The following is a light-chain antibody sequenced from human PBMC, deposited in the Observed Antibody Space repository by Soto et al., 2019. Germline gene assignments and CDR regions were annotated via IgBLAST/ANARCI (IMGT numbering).Light chain of an antibody. J-gene: IGKJ1*01. CDR3: QQRSNWPTWT. CDR1: QSVSSY. V-gene: IGKV3-11*01. Sequence: EIVLTQSPASLSLSPGERANLSCRASQSVSSYLAWYQQKPGQAPRLLIYEASNRATGIPARFSGSGSGTDFTLTISSLEPEDFAVYYCQQRSNWPTWTFGQGTKVEIK. CDR2: EAS.